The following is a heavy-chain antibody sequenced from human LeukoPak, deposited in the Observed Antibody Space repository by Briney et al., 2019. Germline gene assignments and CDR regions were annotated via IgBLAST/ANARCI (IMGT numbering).Heavy chain of an antibody. J-gene: IGHJ4*02. CDR2: IYYSGST. Sequence: PSETLSLTCTVSGGSISTYYWSWIRQPPGKGLEWIGYIYYSGSTNYNPSLKSRVTISVDTSKNQFSLKLTSVTAADTAVYYCARHGSGYSYGPFDYWGQGTLVTVSS. CDR1: GGSISTYY. V-gene: IGHV4-59*01. CDR3: ARHGSGYSYGPFDY. D-gene: IGHD5-18*01.